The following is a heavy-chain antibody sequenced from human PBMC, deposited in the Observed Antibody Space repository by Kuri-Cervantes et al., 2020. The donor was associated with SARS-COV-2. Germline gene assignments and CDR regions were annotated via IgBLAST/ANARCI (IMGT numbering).Heavy chain of an antibody. J-gene: IGHJ4*02. V-gene: IGHV3-23*01. D-gene: IGHD3-10*01. CDR2: ISGSGATT. Sequence: GESLKISCAPSGFTFSIYAMNWVRLGPRKGLEWVSGISGSGATTYYADSVKGRFTISRDNSKNTLYLQMDSLRADDTAVYYCVKDYYGSGINWIFDSWGQGALVTVSS. CDR3: VKDYYGSGINWIFDS. CDR1: GFTFSIYA.